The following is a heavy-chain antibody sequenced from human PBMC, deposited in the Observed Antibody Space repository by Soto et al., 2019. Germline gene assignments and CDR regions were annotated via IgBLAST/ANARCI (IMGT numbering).Heavy chain of an antibody. J-gene: IGHJ4*02. V-gene: IGHV4-59*01. CDR2: VFYGGT. D-gene: IGHD3-16*01. Sequence: PSETLSLTCSVSGRSMSSNYWRCIRQSPDKGLEWLGCVFYGGTDYNPSLGGRVSMSVETSKSQFSLKLTSVTVADTAVYYCASYRGALYFESWGPGILVTVSS. CDR3: ASYRGALYFES. CDR1: GRSMSSNY.